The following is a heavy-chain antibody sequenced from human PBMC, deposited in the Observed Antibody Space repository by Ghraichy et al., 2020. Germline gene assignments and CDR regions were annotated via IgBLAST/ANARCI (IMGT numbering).Heavy chain of an antibody. J-gene: IGHJ4*02. CDR3: AKDRARGTIFGVALRPPLDY. CDR1: GFTFSSYA. V-gene: IGHV3-23*01. CDR2: ISGSGGST. Sequence: GGSLRLSCAASGFTFSSYAMSWVRQAPGKGLEWVSAISGSGGSTYYADSVKGRFTISRDNSKNTLYLQMNSLRAEDTAVYYCAKDRARGTIFGVALRPPLDYWGQGTLVTVSS. D-gene: IGHD3-3*01.